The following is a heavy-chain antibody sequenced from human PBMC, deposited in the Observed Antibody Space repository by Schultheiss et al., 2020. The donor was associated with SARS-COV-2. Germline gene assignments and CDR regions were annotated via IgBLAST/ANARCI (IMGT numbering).Heavy chain of an antibody. CDR1: GGSISSYY. CDR2: IYYSGST. J-gene: IGHJ6*03. D-gene: IGHD3-3*01. V-gene: IGHV4-59*08. Sequence: SETLSLTCTVSGGSISSYYWSWIRQPPGKGLEWIGYIYYSGSTNYNPSLKSRVTISVDTSNNQFSLKMNSVTAADTAVYYCARDTYYDFWRGLFYYYYMDVWGTGTTVTVSS. CDR3: ARDTYYDFWRGLFYYYYMDV.